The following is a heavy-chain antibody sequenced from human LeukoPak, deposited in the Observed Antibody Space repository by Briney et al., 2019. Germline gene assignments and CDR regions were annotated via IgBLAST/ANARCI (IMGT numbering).Heavy chain of an antibody. CDR2: IYSGGST. Sequence: GGSLRLSCAASGFTVSTNYMNWVRQAPGKGLEWVSVIYSGGSTYYADSVKGRFTISRDNSKNTLYLQMNSLRAEDTAVYYCARDSDTPMEYYYGMDVWGQGTTVTVSS. D-gene: IGHD5-18*01. CDR3: ARDSDTPMEYYYGMDV. CDR1: GFTVSTNY. J-gene: IGHJ6*02. V-gene: IGHV3-66*01.